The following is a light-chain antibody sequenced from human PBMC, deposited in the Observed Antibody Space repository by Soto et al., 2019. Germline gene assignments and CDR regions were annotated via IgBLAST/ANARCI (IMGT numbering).Light chain of an antibody. CDR3: QHYNSYSEA. J-gene: IGKJ1*01. CDR1: QSISSY. CDR2: FAS. Sequence: IQLTQSPSSLSASVGDRVTITCRASQSISSYLNWYQQKPEKAPKSLIYFASTLQSGVPSRFSGSGSGTEFTLTISSLQPDDFATYYCQHYNSYSEAFGQGTKVDIK. V-gene: IGKV1D-16*01.